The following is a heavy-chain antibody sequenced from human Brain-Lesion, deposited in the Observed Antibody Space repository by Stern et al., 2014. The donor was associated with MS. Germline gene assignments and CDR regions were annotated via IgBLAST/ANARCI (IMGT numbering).Heavy chain of an antibody. D-gene: IGHD1-26*01. CDR3: ARHDSVPRPSQLYSARDRGPGYFDY. Sequence: QLQLQESGPGLVKPSETLSLTCTVSGGSISSSSYYWAWIRQPPGKGLEWIGDFYFSGFTHHNPALKSRVTISVDTSKNQFSLKLSSVTAADTAVYYCARHDSVPRPSQLYSARDRGPGYFDYWGQGTLVTVSS. CDR2: FYFSGFT. CDR1: GGSISSSSYY. J-gene: IGHJ4*02. V-gene: IGHV4-39*01.